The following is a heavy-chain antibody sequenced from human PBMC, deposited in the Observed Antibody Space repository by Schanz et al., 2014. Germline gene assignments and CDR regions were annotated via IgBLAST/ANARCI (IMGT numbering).Heavy chain of an antibody. Sequence: QVQLQESGPGLVKPSQTLSLTCTVSGASISSGGYYWDWIRLLPGKGLEWIGYISYSGSTSFNPSLKSRLTMSVDTSKNQFSLRLSSVTAADTAVYYCARHGGIPYYPMEVWGQGTTVTGSS. J-gene: IGHJ6*02. CDR2: ISYSGST. V-gene: IGHV4-31*03. CDR1: GASISSGGYY. CDR3: ARHGGIPYYPMEV. D-gene: IGHD3-16*01.